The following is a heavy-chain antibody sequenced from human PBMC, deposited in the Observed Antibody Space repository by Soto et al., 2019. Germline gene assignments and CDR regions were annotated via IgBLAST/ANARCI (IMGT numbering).Heavy chain of an antibody. CDR2: ISDNGGST. CDR1: GITFSIYG. V-gene: IGHV3-23*01. CDR3: AKHIVNTLGWGWFDP. D-gene: IGHD5-12*01. Sequence: EVQLLESGGGLIQPGGSLRLTCAASGITFSIYGMSWVRQAPEKGLEWVSSISDNGGSTHYADSVRGRFTISRDNSQNTLYLQMNSLRAEDTAVYYCAKHIVNTLGWGWFDPWGQGTLVTVSS. J-gene: IGHJ5*02.